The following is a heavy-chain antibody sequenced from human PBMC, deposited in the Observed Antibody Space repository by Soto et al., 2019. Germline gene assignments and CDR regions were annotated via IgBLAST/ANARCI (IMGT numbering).Heavy chain of an antibody. CDR1: GFTFNDYA. J-gene: IGHJ6*02. D-gene: IGHD6-13*01. V-gene: IGHV3-9*01. Sequence: EVQLVESGGGLVQPGRSLRLSCAASGFTFNDYAMRWVRQVPGKGLEWVSGINWNSYIIKYADSVRGRFTISRDNAKNSLYLQMNSLRPEDTALYYCAKAMEQQLVPDYYYGLDVWGQGTTVTVSS. CDR2: INWNSYII. CDR3: AKAMEQQLVPDYYYGLDV.